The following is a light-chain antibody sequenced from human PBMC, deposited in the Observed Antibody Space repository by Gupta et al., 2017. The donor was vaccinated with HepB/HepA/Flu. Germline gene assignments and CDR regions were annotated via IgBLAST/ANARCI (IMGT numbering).Light chain of an antibody. CDR2: GKN. Sequence: SSELTQDPTVSVALGQTVNITCQGARPRNYSARWYQQKPGQAPLLVIYGKNNRPSGIPDRFSGSSSGNMASLTITGAQAEDEADYYCGSGDISGSHPIVGGGAKLTVL. J-gene: IGLJ2*01. CDR3: GSGDISGSHPI. CDR1: RPRNYS. V-gene: IGLV3-19*01.